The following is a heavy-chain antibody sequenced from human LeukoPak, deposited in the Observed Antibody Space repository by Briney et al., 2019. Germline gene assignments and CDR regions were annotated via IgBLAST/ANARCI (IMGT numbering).Heavy chain of an antibody. CDR3: ARGYDSSGYYSPDFDY. Sequence: KASETLSLTCTVSGGSISSYYWSWIRQPPGKGLEWIGYIYYSGSTNYNPSLKSRVTISADTSKNQFSLKLSSVTAADTAVYYCARGYDSSGYYSPDFDYWGQGTLVTVSS. D-gene: IGHD3-22*01. V-gene: IGHV4-59*01. CDR2: IYYSGST. CDR1: GGSISSYY. J-gene: IGHJ4*02.